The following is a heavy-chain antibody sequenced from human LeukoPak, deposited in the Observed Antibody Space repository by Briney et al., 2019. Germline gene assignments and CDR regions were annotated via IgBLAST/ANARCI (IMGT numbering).Heavy chain of an antibody. V-gene: IGHV4-31*03. Sequence: SETLSLTCTVSGVSISSGGYYWSWIRQHPGKGLEWIGYIYYSGSTYYNPSLKSRVTISVDTSKNQFSLKLSSVTAADTAVYYCASSDYYDSSGYYYHWGQGTLVTVSS. J-gene: IGHJ5*02. CDR1: GVSISSGGYY. CDR3: ASSDYYDSSGYYYH. CDR2: IYYSGST. D-gene: IGHD3-22*01.